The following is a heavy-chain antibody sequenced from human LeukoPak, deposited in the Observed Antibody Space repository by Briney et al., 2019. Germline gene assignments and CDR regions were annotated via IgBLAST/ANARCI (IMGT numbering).Heavy chain of an antibody. CDR3: ATYSSSFGWFDP. Sequence: PSETLSLTCTVSGGSISSSSYYWGWIRQPPGKGLEWIGSIYYSGTTYYNPSLMSRITISVDTSKNQFSLKLSSVTAADTAVYYCATYSSSFGWFDPWGQGTLVTVSS. CDR2: IYYSGTT. J-gene: IGHJ5*02. CDR1: GGSISSSSYY. D-gene: IGHD6-6*01. V-gene: IGHV4-39*07.